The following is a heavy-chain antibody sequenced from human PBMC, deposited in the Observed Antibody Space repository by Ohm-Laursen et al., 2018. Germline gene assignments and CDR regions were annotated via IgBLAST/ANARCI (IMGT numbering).Heavy chain of an antibody. CDR2: MNPNSGNT. CDR1: GYTFTSYD. Sequence: ASVKVSCKASGYTFTSYDINWVRQATGQGLEWMGWMNPNSGNTGYAQKFQGRVTMTSDTSISTAYMELYGLTSEDTAAYYCARAVRNQLVSDYWGQGTLVTVSS. D-gene: IGHD1-1*01. V-gene: IGHV1-8*01. CDR3: ARAVRNQLVSDY. J-gene: IGHJ4*02.